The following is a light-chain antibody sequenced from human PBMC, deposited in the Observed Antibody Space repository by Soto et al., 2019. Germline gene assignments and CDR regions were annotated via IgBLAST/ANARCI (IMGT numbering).Light chain of an antibody. CDR1: QSISSY. J-gene: IGKJ2*01. Sequence: DIPMTQSPSSLSASVGDRVTITCRASQSISSYLNWYQQKPGKAPKLLIYAASSLQSGVPSRFSGRGSGTDFTLTISSLQPEDFETYYCHQSYSTRYTFGQGTKLEIK. CDR2: AAS. CDR3: HQSYSTRYT. V-gene: IGKV1-39*01.